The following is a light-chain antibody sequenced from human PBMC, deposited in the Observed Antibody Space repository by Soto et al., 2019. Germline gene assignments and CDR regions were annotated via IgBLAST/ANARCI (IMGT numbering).Light chain of an antibody. CDR2: GAS. CDR1: QSVSSSY. J-gene: IGKJ5*01. Sequence: EIVLTQSPATLSLSPGERATLSCRASQSVSSSYSAWYQQKPGQAPRLLIYGASRRATGIPDRFNGSGSGTDFTLTISRLEPEDFAVYYCQQYVISPHTFGQGTRLEIK. V-gene: IGKV3-20*01. CDR3: QQYVISPHT.